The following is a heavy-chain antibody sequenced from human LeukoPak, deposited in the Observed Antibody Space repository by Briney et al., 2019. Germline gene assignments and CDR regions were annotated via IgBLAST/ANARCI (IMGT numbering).Heavy chain of an antibody. V-gene: IGHV3-23*01. CDR2: IRGSGGST. CDR1: GFTFSSYA. D-gene: IGHD5-18*01. Sequence: QPGGSLRFSCAASGFTFSSYAMSWVRQAPGKGLEWVSAIRGSGGSTYYADSVKGRFTISRDNSTNTLYLQMNSRRAEDTAVYYCARERGYSYGYFDYWGQGTLVTVSS. J-gene: IGHJ4*02. CDR3: ARERGYSYGYFDY.